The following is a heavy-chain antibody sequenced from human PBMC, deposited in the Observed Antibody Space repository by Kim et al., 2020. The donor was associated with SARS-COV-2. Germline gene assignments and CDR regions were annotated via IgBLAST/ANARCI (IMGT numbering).Heavy chain of an antibody. CDR1: GGTFSSYA. CDR3: AGGSGSYHARDY. Sequence: ASVKVSCKASGGTFSSYAISWVRQAPGQGLEWMGGIIPIFGTANYAQKFQGRVTITADESTSTAYMELSSLRSEDTAVYYCAGGSGSYHARDYWGQGTLVTVSS. J-gene: IGHJ4*02. CDR2: IIPIFGTA. D-gene: IGHD1-26*01. V-gene: IGHV1-69*13.